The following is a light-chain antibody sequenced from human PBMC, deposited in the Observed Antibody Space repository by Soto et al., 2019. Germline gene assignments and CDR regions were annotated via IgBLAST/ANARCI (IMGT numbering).Light chain of an antibody. CDR3: LQDYNYPRT. CDR2: AAS. CDR1: QGIRND. Sequence: AIQMTQSPSSLSASVGDRVSIACRASQGIRNDLGWYQQKPGKAPKLLIYAASSLQSGVPSRFSGSGSGTDFTLTISSLQPEDFATYYCLQDYNYPRTFGQGTKVDIK. J-gene: IGKJ1*01. V-gene: IGKV1-6*01.